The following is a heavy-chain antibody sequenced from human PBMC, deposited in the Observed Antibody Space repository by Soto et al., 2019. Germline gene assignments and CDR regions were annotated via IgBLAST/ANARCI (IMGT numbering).Heavy chain of an antibody. Sequence: GGSLRLSCAASGFTFSSYSMNWVRQAPGKGLEWVSSISSSSSYIYYADSVKGRFTISRDNAKNSLYLQMNSLRAEDTAVYSCAREGSYGDYAFDYWGQGTLVTVSS. D-gene: IGHD4-17*01. CDR1: GFTFSSYS. V-gene: IGHV3-21*01. CDR3: AREGSYGDYAFDY. CDR2: ISSSSSYI. J-gene: IGHJ4*02.